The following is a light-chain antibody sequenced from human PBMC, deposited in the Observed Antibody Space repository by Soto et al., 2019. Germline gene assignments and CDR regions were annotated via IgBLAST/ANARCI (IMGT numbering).Light chain of an antibody. J-gene: IGKJ4*01. CDR1: QSIRSN. V-gene: IGKV3-15*01. Sequence: EIVMTQSPATLTVSPGERASLSCRASQSIRSNLAWYQQKPGQTPRLLIYVASTRATGIPARFTGSGSGTDFTLTISSLQSEDCELYYCQQYNNWPLTFGGGTKVDIK. CDR2: VAS. CDR3: QQYNNWPLT.